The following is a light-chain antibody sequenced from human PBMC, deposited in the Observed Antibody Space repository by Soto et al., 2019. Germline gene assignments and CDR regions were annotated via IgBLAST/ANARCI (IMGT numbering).Light chain of an antibody. CDR2: SHK. CDR1: SSNIGSNT. J-gene: IGLJ1*01. Sequence: QSVLTQPPSASGTPGQRVTISCSGSSSNIGSNTVNWYQQLPGTAPKLLIYSHKQRPSGVPDRFSVSKSGTSAPLAISGLQSEDEADHYCATWDDSLDGYVFGTGTKVTVL. V-gene: IGLV1-44*01. CDR3: ATWDDSLDGYV.